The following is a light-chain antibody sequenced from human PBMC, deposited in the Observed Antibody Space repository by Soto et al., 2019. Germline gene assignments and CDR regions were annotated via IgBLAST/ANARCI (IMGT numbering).Light chain of an antibody. CDR1: RSISRY. V-gene: IGKV1-39*01. CDR3: KQSDSTQWT. J-gene: IGKJ1*01. Sequence: DIQMTQAPSSLSASVGDRVNMTCRASRSISRYLSWYQQKPGKAPNLLIYAASSLQSGVPSMFSGAGSGTEFTLTIANLHPEDFAIYYCKQSDSTQWTFGQGTKVYI. CDR2: AAS.